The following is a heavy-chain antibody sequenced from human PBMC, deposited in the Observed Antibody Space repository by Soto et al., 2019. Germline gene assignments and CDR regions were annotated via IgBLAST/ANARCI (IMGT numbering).Heavy chain of an antibody. J-gene: IGHJ4*02. CDR3: ARDRGYSYGFD. D-gene: IGHD5-18*01. Sequence: QVQLVESGGGVVQPGRSLRLSCAASGFTFSSYAMHWVRQAPGKGLEWVAVISYDGSNKYYADSMKGRFTISRDNSKNTLYLQMNSLRAEDTAVYYCARDRGYSYGFDWGQGTLVTVSS. V-gene: IGHV3-30-3*01. CDR2: ISYDGSNK. CDR1: GFTFSSYA.